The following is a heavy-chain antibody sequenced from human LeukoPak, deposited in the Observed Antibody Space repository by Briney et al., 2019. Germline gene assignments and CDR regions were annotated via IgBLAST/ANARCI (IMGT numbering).Heavy chain of an antibody. CDR3: TRSSSWADDAFDI. CDR2: IRSKAYGGTT. D-gene: IGHD6-13*01. Sequence: GGSLRLSCTASGFTFGDYAMSWVRQAPGKGLEWVGFIRSKAYGGTTEYAASVKGRFTISRDDSKSIAYLQMNSLKTEDTAVYYCTRSSSWADDAFDIWGQGTMVTVSS. CDR1: GFTFGDYA. J-gene: IGHJ3*02. V-gene: IGHV3-49*04.